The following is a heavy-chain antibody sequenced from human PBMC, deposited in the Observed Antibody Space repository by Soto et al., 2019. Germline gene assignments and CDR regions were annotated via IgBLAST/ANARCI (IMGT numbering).Heavy chain of an antibody. J-gene: IGHJ6*02. D-gene: IGHD3-3*01. CDR1: GFTFNTRA. Sequence: EVQVLESGGGLLQPGGSLRLSCVASGFTFNTRAMTWVRQSPGMGLEWTSSISGNGETTYYADSVKGRFTVSRDNSKNTLYLQMNSLRVEDTATYYCVKDWSGNKCPCMDVWGQGTTVTVSS. V-gene: IGHV3-23*01. CDR3: VKDWSGNKCPCMDV. CDR2: ISGNGETT.